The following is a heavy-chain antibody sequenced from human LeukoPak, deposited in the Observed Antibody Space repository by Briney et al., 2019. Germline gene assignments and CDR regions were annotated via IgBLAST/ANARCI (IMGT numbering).Heavy chain of an antibody. J-gene: IGHJ4*02. CDR2: ISWNSGSI. Sequence: PGGSLRLSCAASGFTFDDYAIHWVRQAPGKGLEWVSSISWNSGSIGYADSVKGRFTISGDNAKNTLYLQMNSLRAEDTAVYYCARVGDYGSGFDFWGQGTLVTVSS. V-gene: IGHV3-9*01. D-gene: IGHD3-10*01. CDR3: ARVGDYGSGFDF. CDR1: GFTFDDYA.